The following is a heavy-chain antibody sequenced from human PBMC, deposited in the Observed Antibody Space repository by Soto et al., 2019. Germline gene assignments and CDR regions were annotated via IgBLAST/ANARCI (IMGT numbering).Heavy chain of an antibody. Sequence: PSETLSLTCTVSGGSISSYYWSWIRQPPGKGLEWIGYIYYSGSTNYNPSLKSRVTISVDTSKNQFSLKLSSVTAADTAVYYCARVKIGYYDSSGYLGGFDYWGQGTLVTVSS. CDR1: GGSISSYY. CDR2: IYYSGST. CDR3: ARVKIGYYDSSGYLGGFDY. V-gene: IGHV4-59*01. J-gene: IGHJ4*02. D-gene: IGHD3-22*01.